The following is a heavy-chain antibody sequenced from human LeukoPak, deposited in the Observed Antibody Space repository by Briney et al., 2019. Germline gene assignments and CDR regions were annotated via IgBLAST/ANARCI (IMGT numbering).Heavy chain of an antibody. D-gene: IGHD3-10*01. V-gene: IGHV4-59*01. Sequence: SETLSLTCTVSGGSISSYYWSWIRQPPGKGLEWIGYIYYSGSTNYNPSLKSRVTTSVDTSKNQFSLKLSSVTAADTAVYYCARGDYYGSGSYFYYYYMDVWGKGTTVTISS. CDR1: GGSISSYY. CDR2: IYYSGST. CDR3: ARGDYYGSGSYFYYYYMDV. J-gene: IGHJ6*03.